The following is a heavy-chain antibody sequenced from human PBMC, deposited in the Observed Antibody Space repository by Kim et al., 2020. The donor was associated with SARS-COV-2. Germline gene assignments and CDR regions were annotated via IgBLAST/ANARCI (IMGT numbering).Heavy chain of an antibody. D-gene: IGHD2-21*01. J-gene: IGHJ6*02. V-gene: IGHV4-4*07. CDR1: GISISNSF. CDR3: AKISYFYGMEV. Sequence: SETLSLTCSVSGISISNSFWAWVRQPAGRGLEWIGNTYTTGTTSLNPSLKGRVSLSFDKSKNLVSLTLTSVSGADTATYYCAKISYFYGMEVWGQGTAVTVSS. CDR2: TYTTGTT.